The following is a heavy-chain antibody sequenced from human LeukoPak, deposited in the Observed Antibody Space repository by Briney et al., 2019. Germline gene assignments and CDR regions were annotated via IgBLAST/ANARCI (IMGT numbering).Heavy chain of an antibody. D-gene: IGHD2-2*01. CDR1: GGSISSGGYS. J-gene: IGHJ3*02. CDR3: ASISSFGFFDI. CDR2: IYQSGST. V-gene: IGHV4-30-2*01. Sequence: SETLSLTCAVSGGSISSGGYSWSWIRQPPGKGLEWIGYIYQSGSTYYNPSLKSRVTISVDRSKNQFSLKLSSVTAADTAVYYCASISSFGFFDIWGQGTMVTVSS.